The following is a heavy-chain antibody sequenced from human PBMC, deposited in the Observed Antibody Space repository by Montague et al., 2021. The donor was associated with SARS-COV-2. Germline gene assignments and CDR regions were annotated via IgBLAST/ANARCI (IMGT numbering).Heavy chain of an antibody. CDR3: ARFFRVGTSSAFDH. CDR2: VRDSGTT. J-gene: IGHJ5*02. V-gene: IGHV4-59*08. CDR1: GDSIMSYH. Sequence: SETLSLTCGVSGDSIMSYHWSWVRKPLGRGLEWIGDVRDSGTTNYNPSLNNRITISIDTSKAQFSLILTSVNAADTAVYYCARFFRVGTSSAFDHWGQGILVTVSS. D-gene: IGHD3-10*01.